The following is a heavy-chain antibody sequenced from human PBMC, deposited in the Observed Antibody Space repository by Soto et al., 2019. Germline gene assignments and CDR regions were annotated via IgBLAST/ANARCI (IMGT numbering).Heavy chain of an antibody. D-gene: IGHD2-15*01. CDR1: GYTLTELS. CDR2: FDPEDGET. J-gene: IGHJ4*02. V-gene: IGHV1-24*01. CDR3: ATGPACSGGSCYPRPHFDY. Sequence: GASVKASCKVSGYTLTELSMHWVRQAPGKGLEWMGGFDPEDGETIYAQKFQGRVTMTEDTSTDTAYMELSSLRSEDTAVYYCATGPACSGGSCYPRPHFDYWGQGTLVTVSS.